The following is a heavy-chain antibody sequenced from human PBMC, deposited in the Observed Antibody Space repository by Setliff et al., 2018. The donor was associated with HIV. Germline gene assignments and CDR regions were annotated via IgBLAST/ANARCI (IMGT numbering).Heavy chain of an antibody. D-gene: IGHD1-26*01. V-gene: IGHV3-30*03. CDR2: MSIHGNVI. J-gene: IGHJ4*02. Sequence: GGSLRLSCAGSGFAFSSTAMHWVRQAPGKGLEWVAVMSIHGNVIIYADSVEGRFTISRDNSRNRLFLQMNSLRVEDTAVYYCARDPTVGSPDYFDFWGQGTLVTV. CDR1: GFAFSSTA. CDR3: ARDPTVGSPDYFDF.